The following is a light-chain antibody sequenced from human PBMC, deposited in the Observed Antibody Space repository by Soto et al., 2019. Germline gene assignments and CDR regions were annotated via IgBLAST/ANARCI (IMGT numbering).Light chain of an antibody. CDR3: QQSYSTPYT. J-gene: IGKJ2*01. CDR1: QSIRNY. Sequence: DIQMTQSPSSLSASVGDRVTITCRASQSIRNYLNWYQQKPRKAPKLLIYAASSFQSGVPSRFSGSGSGTDFTLTISSLQPEDFATYYCQQSYSTPYTFAQGTKLEIQ. CDR2: AAS. V-gene: IGKV1-39*01.